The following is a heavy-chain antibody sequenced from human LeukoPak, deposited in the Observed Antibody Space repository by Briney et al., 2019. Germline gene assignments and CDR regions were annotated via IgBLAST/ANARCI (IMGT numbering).Heavy chain of an antibody. CDR2: IYYSGST. CDR3: ARAMYSYGFYFDY. V-gene: IGHV4-39*01. J-gene: IGHJ4*02. CDR1: GGSISSSSYS. D-gene: IGHD5-18*01. Sequence: SETLSLTCTVSGGSISSSSYSWGWTRQPPGKGLEWIGSIYYSGSTYYNPSLKSRVTISVDTSKNQFSLKLSSVTAADTAVYYCARAMYSYGFYFDYWGQGSLVTVSS.